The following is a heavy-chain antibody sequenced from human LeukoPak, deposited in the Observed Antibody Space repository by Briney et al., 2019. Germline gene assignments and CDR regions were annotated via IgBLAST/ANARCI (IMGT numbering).Heavy chain of an antibody. J-gene: IGHJ5*01. CDR1: GGSISSGSYY. Sequence: PSETLSLTCTVSGGSISSGSYYWSWIRQPAGKGLEWIGRIYTSGSTNYNPSLKSRVTISVDTSKNQFSLKLGSVTAADTAVYYCASLNIYTSAFDFWGQGTLVTVSS. D-gene: IGHD6-19*01. CDR2: IYTSGST. CDR3: ASLNIYTSAFDF. V-gene: IGHV4-61*02.